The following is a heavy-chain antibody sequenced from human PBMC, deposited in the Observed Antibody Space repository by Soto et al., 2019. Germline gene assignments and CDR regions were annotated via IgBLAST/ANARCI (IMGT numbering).Heavy chain of an antibody. CDR3: ARVEQQLVGGLDP. V-gene: IGHV1-69*13. D-gene: IGHD6-13*01. CDR2: IIPIFGTA. J-gene: IGHJ5*02. CDR1: GGTFSSHA. Sequence: AASVKVSCKASGGTFSSHAISWVRQAPGQGLEWMGGIIPIFGTANYAQKFQGRVTITADESTSTAYMELSSLRSEDTAVYYCARVEQQLVGGLDPWGQGTLVTVSS.